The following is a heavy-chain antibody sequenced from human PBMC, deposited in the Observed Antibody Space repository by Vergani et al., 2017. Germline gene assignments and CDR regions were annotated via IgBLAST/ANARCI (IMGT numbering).Heavy chain of an antibody. V-gene: IGHV4-34*01. D-gene: IGHD5-24*01. CDR2: INHSGST. Sequence: QVQLQQWGAGLLKPSETLSLTCAVYGGSFSGYYWSWIRQPPGKGLEWFGEINHSGSTNYNPSLKSRVTISVDTSKNQFSLKLSSVTAADTAVYYCARVPRWLQLRYFDDWGQGTLVTVSS. J-gene: IGHJ4*02. CDR1: GGSFSGYY. CDR3: ARVPRWLQLRYFDD.